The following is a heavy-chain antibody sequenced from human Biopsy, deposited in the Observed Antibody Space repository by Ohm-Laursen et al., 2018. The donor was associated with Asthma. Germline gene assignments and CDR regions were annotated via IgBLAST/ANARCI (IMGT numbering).Heavy chain of an antibody. J-gene: IGHJ3*02. CDR1: GYTFSNYA. Sequence: ASVKVSCKASGYTFSNYAISWVRQAPGQGLEWMGWISGYNGDTKFAQNVKGRLSLTTDTSTSTAYMELRSLRSEDTAVYYCARTYYDFLTGQVNDAFAMWGQGTMVTVSS. CDR2: ISGYNGDT. CDR3: ARTYYDFLTGQVNDAFAM. V-gene: IGHV1-18*04. D-gene: IGHD3-9*01.